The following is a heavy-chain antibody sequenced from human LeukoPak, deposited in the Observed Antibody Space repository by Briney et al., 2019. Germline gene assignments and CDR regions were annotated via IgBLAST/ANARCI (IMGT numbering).Heavy chain of an antibody. CDR3: ARGGWGSGSYHYYYYYMDV. Sequence: SETLSLTCTVSGGSISSYYWSWIRQPAGKGLEWIGRIYTSGSTNYNPSLKSRVTMSVDTSKNQFSLKLSSVTAADTAVYYCARGGWGSGSYHYYYYYMDVWGKGTTVTISS. V-gene: IGHV4-4*07. CDR1: GGSISSYY. CDR2: IYTSGST. J-gene: IGHJ6*03. D-gene: IGHD3-10*01.